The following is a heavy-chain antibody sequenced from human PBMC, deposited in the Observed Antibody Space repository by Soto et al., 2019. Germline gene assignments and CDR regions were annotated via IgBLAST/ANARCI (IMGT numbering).Heavy chain of an antibody. V-gene: IGHV3-48*03. CDR2: ISPSGST. D-gene: IGHD2-2*01. Sequence: GGSLRLSCAVSGLTFSSYEMNWVRQAPEKGLEWVSYISPSGSTIYADSVKGRFTISRDNAKNSLYLQMNSLRAEDTATYYCARGGYCDTTTCYRLNAFDVWGQGTVVTVSS. CDR3: ARGGYCDTTTCYRLNAFDV. CDR1: GLTFSSYE. J-gene: IGHJ3*01.